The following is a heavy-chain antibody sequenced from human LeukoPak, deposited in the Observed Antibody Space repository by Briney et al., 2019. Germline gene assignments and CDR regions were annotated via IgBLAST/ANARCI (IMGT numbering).Heavy chain of an antibody. CDR2: NRYDGSNK. V-gene: IGHV3-30*02. J-gene: IGHJ3*02. CDR1: AFTFSSYG. Sequence: GGSLRLSCAASAFTFSSYGMHRVRQAPGKGLEWVAFNRYDGSNKYYADCVNGRFTISRDNSKNTRYLQMNSLRAEDTALYYCAKDFHRLGEFDAFDIWGQGTMVTVSS. CDR3: AKDFHRLGEFDAFDI. D-gene: IGHD3-16*01.